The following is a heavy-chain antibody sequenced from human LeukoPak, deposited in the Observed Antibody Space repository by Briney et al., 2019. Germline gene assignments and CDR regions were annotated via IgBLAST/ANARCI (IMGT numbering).Heavy chain of an antibody. D-gene: IGHD3-22*01. CDR3: ARDLVRVVTTRYYYYGMDV. CDR1: GYTFTSYY. J-gene: IGHJ6*02. Sequence: ASVKVSCKASGYTFTSYYMHWVRQAPGQGLEWMGIMNPSGGSTSYAQKFQGRVTMTRDTSTSTVYMELSSLRSEDTAVYYCARDLVRVVTTRYYYYGMDVWGQGTTVTVSS. V-gene: IGHV1-46*01. CDR2: MNPSGGST.